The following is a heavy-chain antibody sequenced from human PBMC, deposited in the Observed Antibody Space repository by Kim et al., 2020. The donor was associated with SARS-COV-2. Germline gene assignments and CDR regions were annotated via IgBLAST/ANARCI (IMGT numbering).Heavy chain of an antibody. V-gene: IGHV4-39*01. D-gene: IGHD1-1*01. CDR3: ARHSRRIYNSDR. CDR2: VDDSGNT. Sequence: SETLSLTCTVSGDSITSPGYYWGWIRQPEGKGLEGVGTVDDSGNTYYNPTLKSRLTVSADTYKNQLFLKLTAATAADTGLYFCARHSRRIYNSDRWGQGTLFTVSS. J-gene: IGHJ4*02. CDR1: GDSITSPGYY.